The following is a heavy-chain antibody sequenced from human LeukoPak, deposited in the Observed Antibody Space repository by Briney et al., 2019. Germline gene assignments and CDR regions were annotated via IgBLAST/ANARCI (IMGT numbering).Heavy chain of an antibody. Sequence: GGSLRHSCAASGFTFSSYGMHWVRQAPGKGLEWVAFIRNDESKKEYADSVKGRFTISRDNSKNTLSLQMTSLRAEDTAVYYCANSMYWGQGTLVTVSS. CDR2: IRNDESKK. CDR3: ANSMY. J-gene: IGHJ4*02. V-gene: IGHV3-30*02. CDR1: GFTFSSYG. D-gene: IGHD2/OR15-2a*01.